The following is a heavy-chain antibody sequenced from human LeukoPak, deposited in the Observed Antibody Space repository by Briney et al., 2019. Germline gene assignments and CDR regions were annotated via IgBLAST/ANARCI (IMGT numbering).Heavy chain of an antibody. D-gene: IGHD3-22*01. J-gene: IGHJ4*02. CDR1: GFTVSSNY. CDR3: ARDSLEDGYDY. V-gene: IGHV3-53*01. Sequence: GGSLRLSCAASGFTVSSNYMSWVRQAPGKGLEWVSVIYSGGSTYYADSVKGRFTISRDNSKSTLYLQMNSLRAEDTAVYYCARDSLEDGYDYWGQGTLVTVSS. CDR2: IYSGGST.